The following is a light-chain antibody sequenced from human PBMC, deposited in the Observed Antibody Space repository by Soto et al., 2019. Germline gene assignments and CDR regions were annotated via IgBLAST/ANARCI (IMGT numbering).Light chain of an antibody. CDR3: PKYKIAPYT. CDR1: QGISNY. CDR2: GAS. Sequence: DIQMTQSPSSLSASVGDRVTITCRASQGISNYLAWYQQKPGKVPKLLVYGASTLQSGVPSGFSGSGSGTDFSLHISSLQSRDVATYYCPKYKIAPYTFGQGTKLEIK. V-gene: IGKV1-27*01. J-gene: IGKJ2*01.